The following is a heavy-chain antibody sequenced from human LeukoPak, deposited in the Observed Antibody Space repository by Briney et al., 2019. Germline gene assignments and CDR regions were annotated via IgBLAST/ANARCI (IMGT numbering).Heavy chain of an antibody. V-gene: IGHV1-18*01. Sequence: ASVKVSCKASGYTFTSYGISWVRQAPGQGLEWMGWITAYNDNTYYAQKLQGRVTMTTDTSTSTAYMELRSLRSEDTAVYYCATNSGSYRAPFDYWGQGTLVTVSS. CDR3: ATNSGSYRAPFDY. CDR1: GYTFTSYG. J-gene: IGHJ4*02. CDR2: ITAYNDNT. D-gene: IGHD1-26*01.